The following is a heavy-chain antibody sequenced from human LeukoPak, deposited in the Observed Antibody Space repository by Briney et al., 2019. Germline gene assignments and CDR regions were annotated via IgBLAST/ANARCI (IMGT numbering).Heavy chain of an antibody. Sequence: SETLSLTCAVYGGSFSGYYWGWIRQPPGKGLEWIGSIYYSGSTYYNPSLKSRVTISVDTSKNQISLKLNSVTAADTAVYYCARKAVGPTSNYFDYWGQGTLVTVSS. CDR3: ARKAVGPTSNYFDY. D-gene: IGHD1-26*01. V-gene: IGHV4-34*01. J-gene: IGHJ4*02. CDR2: IYYSGST. CDR1: GGSFSGYY.